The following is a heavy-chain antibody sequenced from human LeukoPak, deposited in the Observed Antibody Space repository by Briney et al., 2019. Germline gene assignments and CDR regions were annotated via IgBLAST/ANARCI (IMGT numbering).Heavy chain of an antibody. Sequence: PSETLSLTCTVSGGSISSSRSYGAWIRQPPGKGLEWIGSISYSGDTYYNPSLESRVIISVDTSKNKFSLRLSSVTAADTAVYYCARVRGRDGYFDYWGQGTLVTVSA. CDR2: ISYSGDT. CDR1: GGSISSSRSY. CDR3: ARVRGRDGYFDY. D-gene: IGHD5-24*01. J-gene: IGHJ4*02. V-gene: IGHV4-39*07.